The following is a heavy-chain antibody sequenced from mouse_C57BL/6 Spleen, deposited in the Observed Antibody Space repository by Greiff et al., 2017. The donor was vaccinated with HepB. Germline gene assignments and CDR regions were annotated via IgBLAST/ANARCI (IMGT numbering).Heavy chain of an antibody. J-gene: IGHJ1*03. D-gene: IGHD2-1*01. CDR1: GFSLTSYG. CDR2: IWSGGST. Sequence: QVQLKESGPGLVQPSQSLSITCTVSGFSLTSYGVHWVRQPPGKGLEWLGVIWSGGSTDYNAAFISRLSISKDNSKSQVFFKMNSLQADDIAIYYCAKNRGYGNTGYFDVWGTGTTVTVSS. V-gene: IGHV2-4*01. CDR3: AKNRGYGNTGYFDV.